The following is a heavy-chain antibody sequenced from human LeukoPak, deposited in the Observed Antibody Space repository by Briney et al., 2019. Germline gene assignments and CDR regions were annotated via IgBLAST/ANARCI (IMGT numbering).Heavy chain of an antibody. Sequence: PGGSLRLSCAASGFTFSSYWMSWVRQAPGKGLEWVANIKQDGSEKYYVDSVKGRFTVSRDNAKNSLYLHMNSLRAEDTAVYYCARDFSEGPAAYWGQGTLVTVSS. CDR1: GFTFSSYW. CDR3: ARDFSEGPAAY. CDR2: IKQDGSEK. D-gene: IGHD6-13*01. J-gene: IGHJ4*02. V-gene: IGHV3-7*01.